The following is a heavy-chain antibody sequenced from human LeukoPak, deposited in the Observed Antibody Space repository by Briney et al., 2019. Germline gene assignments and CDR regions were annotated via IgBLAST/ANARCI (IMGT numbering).Heavy chain of an antibody. CDR3: ARQLGYCAAGTCYFDS. D-gene: IGHD1-1*01. CDR2: LSSGRSP. V-gene: IGHV3-23*05. J-gene: IGHJ4*01. CDR1: GFTFSSYA. Sequence: GGSLRLSCAASGFTFSSYAMAWVRQAPGKGLEWISSLSSGRSPSYSDSLEGRLTMSSDNARNTLYLQMDNLRGEDTAMYYCARQLGYCAAGTCYFDSWGHGTQVTVSS.